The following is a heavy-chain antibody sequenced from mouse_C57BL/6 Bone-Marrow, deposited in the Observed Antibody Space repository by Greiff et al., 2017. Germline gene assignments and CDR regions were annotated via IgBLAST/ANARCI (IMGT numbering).Heavy chain of an antibody. CDR2: IRLKSDNYET. V-gene: IGHV6-3*01. D-gene: IGHD2-4*01. Sequence: EVQLVESGGGLVQPGGSMKLSCVASGFTFSNYWMNWVRQSPEKGLEWVAQIRLKSDNYETHYAESVKGRFTISRDDSKSSVYLQMNNLRAEDTGMYYCTICYDYDGIAYWGQGTLVTVSA. CDR1: GFTFSNYW. J-gene: IGHJ3*01. CDR3: TICYDYDGIAY.